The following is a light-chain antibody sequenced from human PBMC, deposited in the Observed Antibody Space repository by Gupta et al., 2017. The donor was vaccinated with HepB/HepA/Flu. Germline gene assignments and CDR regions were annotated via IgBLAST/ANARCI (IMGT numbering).Light chain of an antibody. CDR3: QQYNYDPDT. Sequence: DIVKTQYPDSLAVSLGERAAINCKSSKNILKGPDNKNSLAWYQQKPGQLPKLLIYWASTREGGVPDRFSGSGFGTDFTLTISSLQAEDVAVYYCQQYNYDPDTFGEGTKLEIK. CDR1: KNILKGPDNKNS. V-gene: IGKV4-1*01. J-gene: IGKJ2*01. CDR2: WAS.